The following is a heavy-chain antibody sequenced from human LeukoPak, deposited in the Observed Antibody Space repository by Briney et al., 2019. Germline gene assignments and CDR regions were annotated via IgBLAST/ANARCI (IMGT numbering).Heavy chain of an antibody. D-gene: IGHD3-10*01. J-gene: IGHJ4*02. CDR2: IHYSGRT. V-gene: IGHV4-59*08. CDR3: ARLSNPYGGFHLDF. CDR1: GDSIRNYY. Sequence: SETLSLTCTVSGDSIRNYYGSWIRQPPGKGLEWIGYIHYSGRTNYSPSLKRRVTLSVDTSKNQFSLRLSSVTAADTAFYYCARLSNPYGGFHLDFWGQGTLVTVSS.